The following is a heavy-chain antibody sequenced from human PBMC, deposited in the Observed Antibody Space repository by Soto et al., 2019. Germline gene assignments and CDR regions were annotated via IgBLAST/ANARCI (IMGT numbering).Heavy chain of an antibody. Sequence: VQSGAEVRKPGASVNISCRASGFTFSDHLINWVRQVPGQSLEWMGWINPENGNTKYSQTFQGRVTISRHSSASIVYVEVSDLTSEDTAVFYCARDILSVGPRAHDAFDVWGQGTMVTVSS. CDR3: ARDILSVGPRAHDAFDV. CDR2: INPENGNT. D-gene: IGHD2-8*02. V-gene: IGHV1-3*01. J-gene: IGHJ3*01. CDR1: GFTFSDHL.